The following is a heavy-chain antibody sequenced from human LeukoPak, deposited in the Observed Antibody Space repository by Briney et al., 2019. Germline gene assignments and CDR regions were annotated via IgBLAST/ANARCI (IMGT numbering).Heavy chain of an antibody. Sequence: SVTLSLTCTVSVGSLSRGDYYWRWIRQPPGKGLEWIGYIYYSGSTYYNPSIKSRVTLSVDTSKNQFSQKLSSVTAADTGVYYCARDLPAPSNWFDPWGRGTLVSVSS. CDR2: IYYSGST. J-gene: IGHJ5*02. CDR1: VGSLSRGDYY. V-gene: IGHV4-30-4*01. CDR3: ARDLPAPSNWFDP.